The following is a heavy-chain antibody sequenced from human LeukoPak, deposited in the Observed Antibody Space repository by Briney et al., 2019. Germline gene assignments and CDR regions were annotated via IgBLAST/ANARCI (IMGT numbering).Heavy chain of an antibody. Sequence: PGGSLRLSCAASGFTFGSYGMHWVRQAPGKGLEWVAFIRYDGSNKYYADSVKGRFIISRDNSKDTLYLQMNSLRAEDTAVYYCAKELPTVIYAFDIWGQGTMVTVSS. V-gene: IGHV3-30*02. CDR1: GFTFGSYG. J-gene: IGHJ3*02. CDR2: IRYDGSNK. D-gene: IGHD4-17*01. CDR3: AKELPTVIYAFDI.